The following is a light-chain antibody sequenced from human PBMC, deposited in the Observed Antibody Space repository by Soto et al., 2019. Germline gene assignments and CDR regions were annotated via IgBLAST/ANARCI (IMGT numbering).Light chain of an antibody. Sequence: DIQMTQSPSTLSASVGDRVTITCRASQSISSWLAWYQQKPGKAPKLLIYKASSLESGVPSRFSGIGSGTEFTLTISSLQPDDFATYYCQQYNTYPLTFGQGTKVEIK. J-gene: IGKJ1*01. CDR2: KAS. V-gene: IGKV1-5*03. CDR1: QSISSW. CDR3: QQYNTYPLT.